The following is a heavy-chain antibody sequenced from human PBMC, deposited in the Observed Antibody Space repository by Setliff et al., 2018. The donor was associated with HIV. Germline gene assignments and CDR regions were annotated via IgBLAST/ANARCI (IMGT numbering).Heavy chain of an antibody. V-gene: IGHV4-59*11. D-gene: IGHD3-22*01. CDR1: GGSISSHY. CDR2: IYYSGST. CDR3: ARDRTPYYYDISGYYGYYFDY. Sequence: PSETLSLTCTVSGGSISSHYWSWIRQPPGKGLEWIGSIYYSGSTNYNPSLKSRVTISVDTSKNQFSLKLSSVTAADTAVYYCARDRTPYYYDISGYYGYYFDYCCQGTLVTVSS. J-gene: IGHJ4*02.